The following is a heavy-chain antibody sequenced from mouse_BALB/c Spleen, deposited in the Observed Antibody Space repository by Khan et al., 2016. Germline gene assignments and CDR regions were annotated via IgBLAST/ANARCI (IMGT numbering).Heavy chain of an antibody. CDR3: ARWDYGSSYFDY. CDR2: ISYSGST. D-gene: IGHD1-1*01. J-gene: IGHJ2*01. CDR1: GYSITSDYA. Sequence: EVQLQESGPGLVKPSQSLSLTCTVTGYSITSDYAWNWIRQFPGNKLEWMGYISYSGSTSYNPSLKSRISITRDTSKNQFFLQLNSVTTEDTAKYYCARWDYGSSYFDYWGQGTTLTVSS. V-gene: IGHV3-2*02.